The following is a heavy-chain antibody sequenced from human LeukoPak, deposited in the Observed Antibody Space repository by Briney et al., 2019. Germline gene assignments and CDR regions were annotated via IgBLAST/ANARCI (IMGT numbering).Heavy chain of an antibody. CDR2: IDPSDSYT. CDR1: GYSFTSYW. J-gene: IGHJ3*02. Sequence: GESLKISCKGSGYSFTSYWISWVRQMPGKGLEWMGRIDPSDSYTNYSPSFQGHVTISADKSISTAYLQWSSLKASDSAMYYCATNTMFRGIHAFDIWGQGTMVTVSS. V-gene: IGHV5-10-1*01. CDR3: ATNTMFRGIHAFDI. D-gene: IGHD3-10*01.